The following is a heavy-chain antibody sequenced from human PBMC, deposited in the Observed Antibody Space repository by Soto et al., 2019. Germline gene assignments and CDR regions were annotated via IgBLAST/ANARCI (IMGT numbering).Heavy chain of an antibody. CDR1: GFTFNNYW. V-gene: IGHV3-74*01. Sequence: EVQLVESGGGLVQPGGSLRLSCAASGFTFNNYWMHWVRQGPGKGLVWVSRINNDGSGTAYADSVKGRFTISRDNAKNTLYLQMNSLRVEDTAVYYCARGRTKDCSGGSCYYLFDYWGQGTLVTVSS. CDR3: ARGRTKDCSGGSCYYLFDY. J-gene: IGHJ4*02. D-gene: IGHD2-15*01. CDR2: INNDGSGT.